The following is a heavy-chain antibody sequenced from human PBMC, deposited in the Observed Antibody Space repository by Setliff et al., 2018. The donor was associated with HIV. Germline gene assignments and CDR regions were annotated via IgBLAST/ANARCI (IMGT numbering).Heavy chain of an antibody. D-gene: IGHD5-18*01. V-gene: IGHV4-39*01. CDR1: GGSISDSRYY. Sequence: SETLSLTCTVSGGSISDSRYYWGWIRQPPGKGLEWIGNIYYSGSTYYNPSLKSRVTISVDTSKNQFSLKLNSVTAADTAMYYCARRHTAFDPWGQGTLVTVSS. CDR3: ARRHTAFDP. CDR2: IYYSGST. J-gene: IGHJ5*02.